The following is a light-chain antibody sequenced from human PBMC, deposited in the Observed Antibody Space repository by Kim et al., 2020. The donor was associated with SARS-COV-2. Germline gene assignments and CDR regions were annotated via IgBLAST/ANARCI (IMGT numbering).Light chain of an antibody. V-gene: IGLV2-11*01. CDR3: CAYAGSYTWT. CDR2: AVT. J-gene: IGLJ2*01. CDR1: GSDVGGYGY. Sequence: QSALSQPRSVSGSPGQSVTISCTGTGSDVGGYGYVSWYQQHPDKAPQLIIYAVTKRPSGVPDRFSGSQSGNTASLTISGLQAEDDADYYCCAYAGSYTWTFGGGTKVTVL.